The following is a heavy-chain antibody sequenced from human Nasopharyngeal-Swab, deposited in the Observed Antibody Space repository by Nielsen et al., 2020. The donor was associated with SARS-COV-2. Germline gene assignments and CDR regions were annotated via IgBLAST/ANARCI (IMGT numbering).Heavy chain of an antibody. CDR2: IYYSGST. Sequence: RQAPGKGLEWIGSIYYSGSTYYNPSLKSRVTISVDTSKNQFSLKLSPVTAADTAVYYCATPWELSAYWGQGTLVTVSS. V-gene: IGHV4-39*01. J-gene: IGHJ4*02. CDR3: ATPWELSAY. D-gene: IGHD1-26*01.